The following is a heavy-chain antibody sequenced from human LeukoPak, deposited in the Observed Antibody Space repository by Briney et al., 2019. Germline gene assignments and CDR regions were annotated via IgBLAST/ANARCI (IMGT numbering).Heavy chain of an antibody. D-gene: IGHD3-22*01. V-gene: IGHV3-23*01. CDR1: GFTFSSYA. J-gene: IGHJ4*02. Sequence: GGSLRLSCAAAGFTFSSYAMSWVRQAPGKGLEWVSAISGSDGITYYADSVKGRFTISRDNSKNTLYLQMNSLRAEDTAVYYCAKRLYDSSGYDYWGQGTLVTVSS. CDR3: AKRLYDSSGYDY. CDR2: ISGSDGIT.